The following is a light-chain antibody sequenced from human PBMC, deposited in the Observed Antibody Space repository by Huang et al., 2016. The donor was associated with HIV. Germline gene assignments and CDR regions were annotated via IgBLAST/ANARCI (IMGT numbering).Light chain of an antibody. CDR3: QQYNNWPPWT. CDR1: QSVSSN. CDR2: GAS. Sequence: IVMTQSPATLSVSPGERATLSCRASQSVSSNLAWYQQKPGQVPRLLIYGASTRATGIPARFSGSGSGTEFTLTISSLQSEDFAIYYCQQYNNWPPWTFGQGTKVEIK. V-gene: IGKV3-15*01. J-gene: IGKJ1*01.